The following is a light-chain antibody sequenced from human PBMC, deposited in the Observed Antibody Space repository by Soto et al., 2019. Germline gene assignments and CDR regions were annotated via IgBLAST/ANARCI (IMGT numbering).Light chain of an antibody. J-gene: IGKJ1*01. Sequence: DIVMTQSPDSLAVSLGERATINCKSSQSVLYSSNNKNYLAWYQQKPGQPPKLLIYAASTRESGVPDRFSGSGSGTDFTLTISSLQAKDVAVYYCQQYYRPWTFGQGTKVEIK. CDR3: QQYYRPWT. CDR1: QSVLYSSNNKNY. V-gene: IGKV4-1*01. CDR2: AAS.